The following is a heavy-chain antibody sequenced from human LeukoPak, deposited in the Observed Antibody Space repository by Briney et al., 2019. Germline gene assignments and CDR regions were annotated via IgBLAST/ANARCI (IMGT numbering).Heavy chain of an antibody. Sequence: SETLSLTCTVSGGSISSGGYYWSWIRQPPGKGLEWIGYIYYSGSTYYNPSLKSRVTISVDTSKNQFSLKLSSVTAADTAVYYCASTSYDSSGVFDYWGQGTLVTVSS. V-gene: IGHV4-30-4*01. D-gene: IGHD3-22*01. CDR1: GGSISSGGYY. J-gene: IGHJ4*02. CDR2: IYYSGST. CDR3: ASTSYDSSGVFDY.